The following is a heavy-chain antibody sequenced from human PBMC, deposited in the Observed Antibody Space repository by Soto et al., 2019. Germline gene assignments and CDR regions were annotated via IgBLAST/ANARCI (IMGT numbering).Heavy chain of an antibody. CDR2: INPNSGGT. CDR3: ARARRVGDGRSTSCPTLYYYYGMGV. CDR1: GYTFTGYY. D-gene: IGHD2-2*01. V-gene: IGHV1-2*04. J-gene: IGHJ6*02. Sequence: ASVKVSCKASGYTFTGYYMHWVRQAPGQGLEWMGWINPNSGGTNYAQKFQGWVTMTRDTSISTAYMELSRLRSDDTAVYYGARARRVGDGRSTSCPTLYYYYGMGVWGQGTTVTVSS.